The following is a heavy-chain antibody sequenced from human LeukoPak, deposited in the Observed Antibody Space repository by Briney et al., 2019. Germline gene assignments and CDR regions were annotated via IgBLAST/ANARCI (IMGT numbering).Heavy chain of an antibody. CDR2: IYYSGST. V-gene: IGHV4-59*08. D-gene: IGHD6-19*01. Sequence: SETLSLTCTVSGGSISSYYWSWIRQPPGKGLEWIGYIYYSGSTNYNPALKSRVTISVDTSKNQFSLKLSSVTAAATAVYSCASGGWNFDYWGQGTLVTVSS. J-gene: IGHJ4*02. CDR3: ASGGWNFDY. CDR1: GGSISSYY.